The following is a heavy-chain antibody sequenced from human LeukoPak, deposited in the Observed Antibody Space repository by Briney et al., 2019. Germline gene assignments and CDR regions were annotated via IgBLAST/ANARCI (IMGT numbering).Heavy chain of an antibody. CDR1: GYMFGTYG. J-gene: IGHJ3*02. CDR3: ARHFWSGYYISFDM. V-gene: IGHV1-18*01. D-gene: IGHD3-3*02. CDR2: ISAYNGNT. Sequence: ASVKVSCKASGYMFGTYGMTWVRQAPGQGLEWMGWISAYNGNTKYAQKFQGRVTMTTDTSTSTAYMEMTSLRSDDTAVYYCARHFWSGYYISFDMWGRGTAVIVSS.